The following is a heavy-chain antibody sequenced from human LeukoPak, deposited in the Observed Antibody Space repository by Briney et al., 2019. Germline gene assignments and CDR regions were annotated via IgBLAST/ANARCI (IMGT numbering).Heavy chain of an antibody. CDR3: AKGGATAMAVFDY. D-gene: IGHD5-18*01. CDR2: ISGSGGAT. CDR1: GFTFSSYA. J-gene: IGHJ4*02. Sequence: GGSLRLSCAASGFTFSSYAMSWVRQAPGKGLEWVSTISGSGGATYYADSVKGRFTTSRDNSKNTLYLQMNSLRAEDTAVYYCAKGGATAMAVFDYWGQGTLVTVSS. V-gene: IGHV3-23*01.